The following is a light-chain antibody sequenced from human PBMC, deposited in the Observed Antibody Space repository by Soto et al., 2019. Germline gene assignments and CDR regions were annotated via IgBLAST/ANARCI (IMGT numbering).Light chain of an antibody. V-gene: IGKV3-15*01. J-gene: IGKJ1*01. Sequence: ELVLTQSPGTLSLSQGERATLSCRASQSVSSHLAWYQQKPGQAPRLLIYGASTRATGSPARFSGSGSGTEFTLTISSLQSEDFAVYYCQHYNTWPWTFGQGTKVDIK. CDR3: QHYNTWPWT. CDR1: QSVSSH. CDR2: GAS.